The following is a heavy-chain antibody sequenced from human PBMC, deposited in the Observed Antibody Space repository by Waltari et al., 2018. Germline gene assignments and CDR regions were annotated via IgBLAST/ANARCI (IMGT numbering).Heavy chain of an antibody. Sequence: EVQLVQSGAEVKKPGESLKISCKGSGYSFTSYWIGWGRQLPGKGLEWMGIIYPGDSDTRYSPSFQGQVTISADKSISTAYLQWSSLKASDTAMYYCARVAGFIAAAGLDAFDIWGQGTMVTVSS. V-gene: IGHV5-51*01. CDR1: GYSFTSYW. D-gene: IGHD6-13*01. J-gene: IGHJ3*02. CDR2: IYPGDSDT. CDR3: ARVAGFIAAAGLDAFDI.